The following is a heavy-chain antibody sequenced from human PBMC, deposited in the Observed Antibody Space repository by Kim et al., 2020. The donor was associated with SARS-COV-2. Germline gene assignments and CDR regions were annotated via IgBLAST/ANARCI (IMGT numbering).Heavy chain of an antibody. J-gene: IGHJ4*02. CDR3: ARGMAGSGSYDY. CDR2: INHSGST. Sequence: SETLSLTCAVYGGSFSGYYWSWIRQPPGKGLEWIGEINHSGSTNYNPSLKSRVTISVDTSKNQFSLKLSSVTAADTAVYYCARGMAGSGSYDYWGQGTLV. CDR1: GGSFSGYY. V-gene: IGHV4-34*01. D-gene: IGHD3-10*01.